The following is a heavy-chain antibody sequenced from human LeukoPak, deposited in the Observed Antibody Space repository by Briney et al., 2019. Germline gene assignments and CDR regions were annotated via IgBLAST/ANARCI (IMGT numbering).Heavy chain of an antibody. V-gene: IGHV1-2*02. CDR2: LNPKSGGT. Sequence: ASVKVSCKASGYTFTGYYIHWVRQAPGQGLEWMGWLNPKSGGTNYAQNFQGRVTMTRDTSISTAYMELSRLRSDDTAMYYCTKDSGFDSWGQGTLVTVSS. D-gene: IGHD2-15*01. CDR3: TKDSGFDS. CDR1: GYTFTGYY. J-gene: IGHJ4*02.